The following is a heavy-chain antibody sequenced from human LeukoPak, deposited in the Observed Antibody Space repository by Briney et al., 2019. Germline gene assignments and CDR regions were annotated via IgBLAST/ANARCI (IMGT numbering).Heavy chain of an antibody. CDR1: GFTFSDYY. V-gene: IGHV3-11*04. D-gene: IGHD6-13*01. J-gene: IGHJ4*02. CDR2: ISSSGSTI. CDR3: GGVAAAGVHVDY. Sequence: GGSLRLSCAASGFTFSDYYMSWIRQAPGKGLEWVSYISSSGSTIYYADSVKGRFTISRDNAKNSLYLQMNSLRAEDTAVYYCGGVAAAGVHVDYGGQEPLVTVS.